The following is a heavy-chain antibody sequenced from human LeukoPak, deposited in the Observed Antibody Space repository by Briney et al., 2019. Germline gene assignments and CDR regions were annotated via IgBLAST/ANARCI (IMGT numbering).Heavy chain of an antibody. J-gene: IGHJ3*02. CDR3: AKSVVTAIDDAFDI. V-gene: IGHV3-23*01. D-gene: IGHD2-21*02. CDR1: GFTISSYS. CDR2: ISGSGGST. Sequence: PGGSLRLSCAASGFTISSYSINWVRQAPGKGLEWVSAISGSGGSTYYADSVKGRFTISRDNSKNTLYLQMNSLRAEDTAVYYCAKSVVTAIDDAFDIWGQGTMVTVSS.